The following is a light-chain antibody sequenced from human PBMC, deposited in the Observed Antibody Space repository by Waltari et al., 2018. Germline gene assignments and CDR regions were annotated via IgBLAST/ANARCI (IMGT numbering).Light chain of an antibody. Sequence: SFELTQPPSVSVSPGQTASITCSGDKLGDKFVCWYRQRPGQSPVLTIYQDNKRPSGIPERLSGSTSGNTATLTISGTQAIDEADYYCQAWDSSTAVVFGGGTKLTV. J-gene: IGLJ3*02. V-gene: IGLV3-1*01. CDR2: QDN. CDR1: KLGDKF. CDR3: QAWDSSTAVV.